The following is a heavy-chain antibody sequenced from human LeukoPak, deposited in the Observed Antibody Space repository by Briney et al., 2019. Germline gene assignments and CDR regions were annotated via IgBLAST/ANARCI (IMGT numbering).Heavy chain of an antibody. D-gene: IGHD1-26*01. CDR2: ISGSGGST. CDR1: GFAFRSCA. J-gene: IGHJ2*01. Sequence: TGGSLRLSCAASGFAFRSCAMSWVRQAPGKGLEWVSAISGSGGSTYYADSVKGRFTISRDSSKNTLFLHMSTLRAEDAAIYYCAKDRTVGASYRYFDLWGRGTLVTVSS. CDR3: AKDRTVGASYRYFDL. V-gene: IGHV3-23*01.